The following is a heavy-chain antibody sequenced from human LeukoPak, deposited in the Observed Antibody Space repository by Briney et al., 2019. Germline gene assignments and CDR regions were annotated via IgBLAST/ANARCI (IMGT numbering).Heavy chain of an antibody. CDR1: GGSISSYY. D-gene: IGHD3-10*01. CDR2: IYYSGST. CDR3: ARDRGHYYGSGSYRNRSDY. J-gene: IGHJ4*02. V-gene: IGHV4-59*12. Sequence: SETLSLTCTVSGGSISSYYWSWIRQPPGKGLEWIGYIYYSGSTNYNPSLKSRVTISVDTSKNQFSLKLSSVTAADTAVYYRARDRGHYYGSGSYRNRSDYWGQGTLVTVSS.